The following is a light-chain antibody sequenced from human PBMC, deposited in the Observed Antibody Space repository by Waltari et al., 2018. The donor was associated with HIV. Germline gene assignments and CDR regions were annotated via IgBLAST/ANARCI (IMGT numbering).Light chain of an antibody. CDR2: DDS. CDR1: NVGSKD. CDR3: QVWDIISAYVI. V-gene: IGLV3-21*02. J-gene: IGLJ2*01. Sequence: SSVLTQPPSVSVAPGQTVSMTCEGKNVGSKDVHWYQQKPGQAPVLVVYDDSDRPSGIPERFSGSKAGNTATLSISRVEVGDGADYYCQVWDIISAYVIFGRGTKLTVL.